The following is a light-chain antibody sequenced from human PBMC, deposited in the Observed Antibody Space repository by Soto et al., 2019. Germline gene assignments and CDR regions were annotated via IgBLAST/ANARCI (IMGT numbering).Light chain of an antibody. CDR1: QSISIY. V-gene: IGKV1-39*01. J-gene: IGKJ4*01. CDR3: QQSYSVPLT. Sequence: DIQMTQSPSSLSASVGDRVSITCRASQSISIYLNWYQQKPGKAPNLLISAASSLQSGAPLRFSGSGSGTDFTLTISSLQPEDFATYYCQQSYSVPLTFGGGTKVEIK. CDR2: AAS.